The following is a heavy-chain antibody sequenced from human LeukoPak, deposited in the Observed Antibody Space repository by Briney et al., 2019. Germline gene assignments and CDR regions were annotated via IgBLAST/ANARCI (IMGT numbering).Heavy chain of an antibody. J-gene: IGHJ6*02. CDR1: GFTFSSYS. V-gene: IGHV3-21*01. CDR2: ISSSSSSYI. D-gene: IGHD5-18*01. Sequence: GGSLRLSCAASGFTFSSYSMNWVRQAPGKGLEWVSSISSSSSSYIYYADSVKGRFTISRDNAKNSLYLQMNSLRAEDTAVYYCARTADYYYGMDVWGQGTTVTVSS. CDR3: ARTADYYYGMDV.